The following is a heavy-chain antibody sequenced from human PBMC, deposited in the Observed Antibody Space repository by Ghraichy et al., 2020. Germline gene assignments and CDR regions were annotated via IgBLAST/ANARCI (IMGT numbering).Heavy chain of an antibody. CDR2: VTWNSANI. J-gene: IGHJ3*02. CDR1: GFTFEDYS. CDR3: AKDYVRLGGLWDAFHI. Sequence: GGSLRLSCIASGFTFEDYSMHWVRQAPGKGLEWVSGVTWNSANIGYAASVKGRFTISKDNAKNSLYLQMDNLRTEDTALYYCAKDYVRLGGLWDAFHIWGQGTMVTVSS. D-gene: IGHD3-16*01. V-gene: IGHV3-9*01.